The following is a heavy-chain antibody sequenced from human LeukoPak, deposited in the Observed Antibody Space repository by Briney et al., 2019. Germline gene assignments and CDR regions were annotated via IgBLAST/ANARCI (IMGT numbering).Heavy chain of an antibody. J-gene: IGHJ4*02. CDR3: ARGAVRGNTNFDY. D-gene: IGHD3-10*01. CDR1: GDSVSGSPAV. CDR2: AYYRSKWYI. V-gene: IGHV6-1*01. Sequence: SQTLSLTCAISGDSVSGSPAVWTWIRQSPSRGLEWLGRAYYRSKWYIDYAVSVNVRITNTPDTSKSQCSLQLNSVTPEDTAVYYCARGAVRGNTNFDYWGQGTLVTVSS.